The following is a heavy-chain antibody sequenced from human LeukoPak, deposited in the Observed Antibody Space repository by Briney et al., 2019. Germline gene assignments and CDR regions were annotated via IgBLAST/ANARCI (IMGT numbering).Heavy chain of an antibody. Sequence: GGSLILSCAASGFTFSSYWMSWVRQAPGKGLEWVANIKQDGSEKYYVDSVKGRFTISRDNAKNSLYLQMNSLRAEDTAVYYCARGRYSGYDGGFDYWGQGTLVTVSS. D-gene: IGHD5-12*01. V-gene: IGHV3-7*01. CDR2: IKQDGSEK. J-gene: IGHJ4*02. CDR3: ARGRYSGYDGGFDY. CDR1: GFTFSSYW.